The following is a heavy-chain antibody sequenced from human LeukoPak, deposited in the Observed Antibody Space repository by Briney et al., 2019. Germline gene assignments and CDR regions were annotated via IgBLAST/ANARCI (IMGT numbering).Heavy chain of an antibody. Sequence: GGSLRLSCAASGFTFSDYHMNWIRQAPGKGLEWVSYISTSGSNIYYADSVKGRFTISRDNAKNSLYLQMDSLRVEDTAVYYCARDETQRQHYYESSSYCPDAFDVWGQGTMVTVSS. V-gene: IGHV3-11*01. CDR3: ARDETQRQHYYESSSYCPDAFDV. CDR1: GFTFSDYH. J-gene: IGHJ3*01. CDR2: ISTSGSNI. D-gene: IGHD3-22*01.